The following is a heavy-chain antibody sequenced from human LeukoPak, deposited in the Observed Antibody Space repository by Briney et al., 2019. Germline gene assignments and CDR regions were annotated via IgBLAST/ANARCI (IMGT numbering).Heavy chain of an antibody. V-gene: IGHV3-48*04. Sequence: GGSLRLSCAASGFTFSTYSMNWVRQAPGKGLEWVSYISSSSIIYYADSVKGRFTISRDNAKNSLYLQMNSLRAEDTAVYYCARANIVGATLGYWGQGTLVTVSS. J-gene: IGHJ4*02. CDR1: GFTFSTYS. CDR3: ARANIVGATLGY. D-gene: IGHD1-26*01. CDR2: ISSSSII.